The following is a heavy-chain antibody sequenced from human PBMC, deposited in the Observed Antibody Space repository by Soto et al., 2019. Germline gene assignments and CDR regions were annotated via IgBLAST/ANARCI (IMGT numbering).Heavy chain of an antibody. CDR2: IYYSGST. D-gene: IGHD3-22*01. V-gene: IGHV4-31*03. Sequence: SETLSLTCTVSGGSISSGGYYWSWIRQHPGKGLEWIGYIYYSGSTYYNPSLKRRVTLSVDTSKNQFSLKLSSVTAADTAVYYCASVYDSSGYPVDYWGQGTLVTVSS. CDR1: GGSISSGGYY. CDR3: ASVYDSSGYPVDY. J-gene: IGHJ4*02.